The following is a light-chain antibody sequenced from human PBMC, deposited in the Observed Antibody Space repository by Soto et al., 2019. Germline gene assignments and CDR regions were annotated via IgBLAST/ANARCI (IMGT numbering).Light chain of an antibody. CDR2: DVS. Sequence: QSALTQPRSVSGSPGQSVTISCTGSGSVSWYQSHPGKAPKLIIFDVSERPAGVPDRFSGSKSANTASLTISGLQAEDEADYYCCSYAGNYGYVFGSGTKVTV. CDR1: GS. V-gene: IGLV2-11*01. CDR3: CSYAGNYGYV. J-gene: IGLJ1*01.